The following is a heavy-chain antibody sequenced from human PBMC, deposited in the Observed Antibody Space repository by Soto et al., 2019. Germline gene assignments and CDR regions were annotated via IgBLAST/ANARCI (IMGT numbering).Heavy chain of an antibody. D-gene: IGHD3-16*01. CDR2: ISPYNGNP. CDR3: ARERVEIGPDY. CDR1: GYSFSTFG. V-gene: IGHV1-18*01. Sequence: ASVKVSCKGSGYSFSTFGINWVRQAPGRGLEWMGWISPYNGNPHYAQNLQGRVTMTTDTSTSTSYMELRSLRYDDTAIYYCARERVEIGPDYWGQGTLVTSPQ. J-gene: IGHJ4*02.